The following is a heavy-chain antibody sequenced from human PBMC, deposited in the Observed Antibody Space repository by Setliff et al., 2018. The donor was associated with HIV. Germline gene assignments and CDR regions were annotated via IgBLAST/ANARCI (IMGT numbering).Heavy chain of an antibody. V-gene: IGHV1-18*01. J-gene: IGHJ3*01. D-gene: IGHD2-8*01. Sequence: ASVKVSCKASGYTFTSYGISWVRQAPGQGLEWMGWISAYNGNTNYAQKFQGRVTMTRDTSINTAYMDLGRLRSDDTAVYYCARRGVGTSDAFDLWGQGTMVTVSS. CDR1: GYTFTSYG. CDR2: ISAYNGNT. CDR3: ARRGVGTSDAFDL.